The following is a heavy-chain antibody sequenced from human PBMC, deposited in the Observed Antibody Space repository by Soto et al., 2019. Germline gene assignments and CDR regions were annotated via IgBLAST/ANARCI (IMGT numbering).Heavy chain of an antibody. V-gene: IGHV3-23*01. D-gene: IGHD3-22*01. CDR1: GFTFSSYA. CDR3: ASPYYDSSGSYAFDI. J-gene: IGHJ3*02. Sequence: EVQLLESGGGLVQPGGSLRLSCEASGFTFSSYAMSWVRQAPGKGLEWVSAISGSGGSTYYADSVKGRFTISRDNSKNTLYLQMNSLRAEDTAVYYCASPYYDSSGSYAFDIWGQGTMVTVSS. CDR2: ISGSGGST.